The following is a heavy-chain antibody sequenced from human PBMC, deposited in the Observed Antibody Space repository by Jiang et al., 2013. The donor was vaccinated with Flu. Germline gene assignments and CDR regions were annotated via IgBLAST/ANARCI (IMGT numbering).Heavy chain of an antibody. J-gene: IGHJ3*01. CDR2: IYHTGST. CDR1: GGSMSTSSW. D-gene: IGHD3-9*01. CDR3: ARAGTYFDFRTNSEGFVFDT. Sequence: PGLVKASGTLSVTCAVSGGSMSTSSWWSWLRQTPGKGLEWMGEIYHTGSTNYNRSFRGRATILLDQSSNHFSLTLASVTAADTAVYFCARAGTYFDFRTNSEGFVFDTWGPGTMVTVSA. V-gene: IGHV4-4*02.